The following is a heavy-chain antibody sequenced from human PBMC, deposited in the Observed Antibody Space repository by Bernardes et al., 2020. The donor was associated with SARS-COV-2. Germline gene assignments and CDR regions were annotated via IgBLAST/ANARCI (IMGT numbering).Heavy chain of an antibody. D-gene: IGHD2-8*01. CDR3: ARVRASCTNGVCYHHYYDAMDV. J-gene: IGHJ6*02. V-gene: IGHV4-59*11. CDR1: GGSISSHY. Sequence: TLSLTCTVSGGSISSHYWSWIRQPPGKGLEWIGYIFYTGSTNYNPSLKSRVTISVDTSKKQFSLKLNSVTAADTAVYYCARVRASCTNGVCYHHYYDAMDVWGQGQGTTVTVSS. CDR2: IFYTGST.